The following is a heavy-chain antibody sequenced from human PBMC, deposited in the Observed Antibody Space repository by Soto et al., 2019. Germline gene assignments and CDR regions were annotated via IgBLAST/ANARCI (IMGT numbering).Heavy chain of an antibody. J-gene: IGHJ6*02. D-gene: IGHD6-13*01. V-gene: IGHV3-33*01. CDR2: IWNDGSNS. Sequence: QVQLVESGGGVVQPGRSLRLSCAASGFTFNNYGMHWVRQAPGKRLEWLAVIWNDGSNSSYANSVKGRFTISRENSKNTLYLRLSSLRAVDTAVYYCATRQTPPPTRGAANARGGMDVWGQGTTVTVSS. CDR3: ATRQTPPPTRGAANARGGMDV. CDR1: GFTFNNYG.